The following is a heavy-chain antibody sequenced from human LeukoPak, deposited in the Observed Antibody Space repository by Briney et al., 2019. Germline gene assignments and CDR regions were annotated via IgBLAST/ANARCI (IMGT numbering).Heavy chain of an antibody. Sequence: GASVKVSCKASGYTFTSYDINWARQATGQGLEWMGWMNPNSGNTGYAQKFQGRVTIARNTSMSTVYMELSSLRSEDTAVYYCARVRYSSSWYYFDYWGQGTLVTVSS. D-gene: IGHD6-13*01. CDR3: ARVRYSSSWYYFDY. CDR2: MNPNSGNT. J-gene: IGHJ4*02. CDR1: GYTFTSYD. V-gene: IGHV1-8*01.